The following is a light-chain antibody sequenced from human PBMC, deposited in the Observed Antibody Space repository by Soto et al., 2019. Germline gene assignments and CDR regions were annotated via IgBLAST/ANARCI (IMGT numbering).Light chain of an antibody. V-gene: IGLV2-14*03. Sequence: HSVLTQPASVSGSPGQSITISCTGTSSDVGAYNHVSWYQHHPGKAPKLMIYDVSSRPSGVSNRFSGSKSGNTASLTISGLQAEDETDYYCCSYTTSTTYVFGTGTKVTVL. CDR1: SSDVGAYNH. CDR3: CSYTTSTTYV. CDR2: DVS. J-gene: IGLJ1*01.